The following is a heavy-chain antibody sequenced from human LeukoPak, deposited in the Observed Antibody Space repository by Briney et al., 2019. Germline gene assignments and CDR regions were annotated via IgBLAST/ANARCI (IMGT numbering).Heavy chain of an antibody. CDR1: GFTFSSYG. CDR3: ARVDYYGSGVDY. V-gene: IGHV3-30*03. J-gene: IGHJ4*02. D-gene: IGHD3-10*01. Sequence: GGSLRLSCAASGFTFSSYGMHWVRQAPGKGLEWVAVISYDGSNKYYADSVKGRFTISRDNSKNTLYLQMNSLRAEGTAVYYCARVDYYGSGVDYWGQGTLVTVSS. CDR2: ISYDGSNK.